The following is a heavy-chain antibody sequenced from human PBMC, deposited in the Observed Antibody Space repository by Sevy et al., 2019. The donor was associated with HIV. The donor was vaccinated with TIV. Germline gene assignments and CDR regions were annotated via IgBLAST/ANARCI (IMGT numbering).Heavy chain of an antibody. V-gene: IGHV3-13*01. D-gene: IGHD3-16*01. CDR3: ARVEGADNLSEGRPGWVAY. CDR1: GFIFNSSD. J-gene: IGHJ4*01. CDR2: IGTLGDT. Sequence: GGSLRLSCAASGFIFNSSDTHWLRQRTGKGLEWVSGIGTLGDTYYPDSVKGRFTISRENAKNSLYLHMNNLGGGDTAVYYCARVEGADNLSEGRPGWVAYWGHGTLVTVSS.